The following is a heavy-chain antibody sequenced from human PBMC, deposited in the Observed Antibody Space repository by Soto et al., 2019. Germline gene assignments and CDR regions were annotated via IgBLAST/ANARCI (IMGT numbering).Heavy chain of an antibody. CDR3: ARLHEALDF. CDR2: IYNSRAT. CDR1: SGSVSSGGYY. V-gene: IGHV4-61*08. Sequence: QVQLQESGPGLVKPSETLSLTCTVFSGSVSSGGYYWSWIRQPPGKGLEWIGYIYNSRATSYNPSLKSRVSISVDTSKNQFSLKLSSVTAADTAVYYCARLHEALDFWGQGTLVTVSS. J-gene: IGHJ4*02. D-gene: IGHD4-4*01.